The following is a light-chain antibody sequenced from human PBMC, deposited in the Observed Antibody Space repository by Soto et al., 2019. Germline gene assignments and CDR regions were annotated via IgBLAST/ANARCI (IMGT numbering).Light chain of an antibody. Sequence: EIVLTQSPGTLSLSPGETATLSCRASQSVARDLSWYQQKPGQAPRLLIPRASIGATGIPDRFSGSGSGTDFTLTINSLEPEDSAVYYCQQHTISTYTFGQGTKLEIK. CDR3: QQHTISTYT. CDR1: QSVARD. CDR2: RAS. J-gene: IGKJ2*01. V-gene: IGKV3-20*01.